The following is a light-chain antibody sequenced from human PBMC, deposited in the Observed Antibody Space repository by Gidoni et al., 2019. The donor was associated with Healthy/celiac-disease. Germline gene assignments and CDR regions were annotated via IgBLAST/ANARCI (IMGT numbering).Light chain of an antibody. V-gene: IGKV3-20*01. CDR1: QSVSSSY. Sequence: ELALTQSTGPLSLSPGERATLSCRDSQSVSSSYLAWYQQTPGQAPRLLIHGAAIRATGIPDGYSGSGCGTDFTLTVSRREPRDCAVYYWQQYGCSPWTFXXXTKVEIK. J-gene: IGKJ1*01. CDR2: GAA. CDR3: QQYGCSPWT.